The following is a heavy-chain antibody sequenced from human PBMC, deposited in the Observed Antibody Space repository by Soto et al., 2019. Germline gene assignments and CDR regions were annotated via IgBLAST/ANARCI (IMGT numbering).Heavy chain of an antibody. CDR2: ISGSGGST. Sequence: EVQLLESGGGLVQPGGSLRLSCAASGFTFSNYAMTWVRQAPGKGLEWVSVISGSGGSTYYADSVKGRFTISRDNSNNTLYLQMTSLRVEDTAVYYCAKAHKVAVAATDYWGQGTLVTVSS. V-gene: IGHV3-23*01. D-gene: IGHD6-19*01. J-gene: IGHJ4*02. CDR1: GFTFSNYA. CDR3: AKAHKVAVAATDY.